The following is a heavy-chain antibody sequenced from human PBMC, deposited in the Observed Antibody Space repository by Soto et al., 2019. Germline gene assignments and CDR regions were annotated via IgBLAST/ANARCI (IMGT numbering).Heavy chain of an antibody. J-gene: IGHJ3*01. CDR2: IGGRGNSA. Sequence: GGPLRLSCAASGFIFTNYAMNWVRQAPGKGLEWVSVIGGRGNSAYYADSVQGRFTISRDNSKNTLSLQMSSLTADDTAIYYCVREGRGSFDFWGRGTMVTVSS. V-gene: IGHV3-23*01. D-gene: IGHD5-12*01. CDR1: GFIFTNYA. CDR3: VREGRGSFDF.